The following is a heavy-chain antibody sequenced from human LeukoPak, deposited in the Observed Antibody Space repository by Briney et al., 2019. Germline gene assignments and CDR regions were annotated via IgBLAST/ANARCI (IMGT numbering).Heavy chain of an antibody. D-gene: IGHD6-6*01. CDR1: GGSISSGSYY. CDR3: ARDGVGSSSPFDY. CDR2: IYTSGST. J-gene: IGHJ4*02. Sequence: SQTLSLTCTVSGGSISSGSYYWSWLRQPAGKGLEWIGRIYTSGSTNYNPSLKSRVTISVDTSKNQFSLKLSSVTAADTAVYYCARDGVGSSSPFDYWGQGTLVTVSS. V-gene: IGHV4-61*02.